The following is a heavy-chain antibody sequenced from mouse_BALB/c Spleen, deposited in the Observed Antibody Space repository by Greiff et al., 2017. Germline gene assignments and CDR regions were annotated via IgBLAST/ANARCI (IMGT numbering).Heavy chain of an antibody. D-gene: IGHD2-4*01. Sequence: QVQLQQSGPGLVEPSQSLSITCTVSGFSLTGYGVNWVRQPPGKGLEWLGMIWGDGSTDYNSAFKSRLSISKDNAKSQVFFKMNSLQTDATAMYYCARSTMMTRGAMDYWGQGTSVTVSS. J-gene: IGHJ4*01. V-gene: IGHV2-6-7*01. CDR1: GFSLTGYG. CDR3: ARSTMMTRGAMDY. CDR2: IWGDGST.